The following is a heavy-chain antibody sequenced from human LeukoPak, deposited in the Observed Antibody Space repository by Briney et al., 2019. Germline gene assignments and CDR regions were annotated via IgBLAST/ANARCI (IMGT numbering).Heavy chain of an antibody. Sequence: GGSLRLSCAASGFTFSSYSMNWVRQAPGKGLEWVSSISSSSSYIYYADSVKGGFTISRDNAKNSLYLQMNSLRAEDTAVYYCARDLDYGDYAYIDYWGQGTLVTVSS. CDR1: GFTFSSYS. D-gene: IGHD4-17*01. J-gene: IGHJ4*02. V-gene: IGHV3-21*01. CDR3: ARDLDYGDYAYIDY. CDR2: ISSSSSYI.